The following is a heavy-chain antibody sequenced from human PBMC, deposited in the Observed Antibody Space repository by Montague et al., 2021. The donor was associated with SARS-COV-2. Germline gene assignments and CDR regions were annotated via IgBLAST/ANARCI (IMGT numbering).Heavy chain of an antibody. D-gene: IGHD1-1*01. Sequence: SETLSLTCAVYGGSFIDYHWTWIRLCQGEGLEWIGQVNYCGSTKYNPSLKSRVTISIDTSKNQFSLKLTSVTAADTAVYYCSRGATGSWGQGTLVTVSS. CDR2: VNYCGST. CDR3: SRGATGS. CDR1: GGSFIDYH. V-gene: IGHV4-34*01. J-gene: IGHJ5*02.